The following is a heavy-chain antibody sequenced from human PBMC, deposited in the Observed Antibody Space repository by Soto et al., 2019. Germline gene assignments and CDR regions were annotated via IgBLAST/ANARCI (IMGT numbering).Heavy chain of an antibody. J-gene: IGHJ4*02. CDR3: ARDAPKLLYFDWLLYY. D-gene: IGHD3-9*01. CDR1: GGTFSSYA. Sequence: QVQLVQSGAEVKKPGSSVKVSCKASGGTFSSYAISWVRQAPGQGLEWMGGIIPIFGTANYGQKFQGRVPITADESTSKASMERSSLRSEDTALYYCARDAPKLLYFDWLLYYWGQGTLVTVSS. CDR2: IIPIFGTA. V-gene: IGHV1-69*01.